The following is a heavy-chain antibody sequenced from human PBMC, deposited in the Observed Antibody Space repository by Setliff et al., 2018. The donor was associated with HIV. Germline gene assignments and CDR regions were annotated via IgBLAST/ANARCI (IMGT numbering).Heavy chain of an antibody. Sequence: PGGSLRLSCAASDFTFSRYWMTWVRQAPGKGLEWVANIKQDGSEKYYVDSVKGRFTISRDNAKNSLYRQMNSLRAEDTAVYYCTGTHIACDYYFDYRGQRTLVTVSS. CDR1: DFTFSRYW. J-gene: IGHJ4*02. CDR3: TGTHIACDYYFDY. D-gene: IGHD2-21*01. CDR2: IKQDGSEK. V-gene: IGHV3-7*01.